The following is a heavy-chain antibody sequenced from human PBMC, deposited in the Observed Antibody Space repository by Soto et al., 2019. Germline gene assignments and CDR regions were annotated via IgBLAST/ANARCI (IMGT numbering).Heavy chain of an antibody. Sequence: EVQLLESGGGLVQPGGSLRLSCAASGFTFSSYAMSWVRQAPGKGLEWVSAISGSGGTTYYADSVKGRFTFSRDNSKNTLYTQMNSLRAEDTAVYYCAKTANGWFSAFDIWGQRTMVTVSS. D-gene: IGHD6-19*01. CDR1: GFTFSSYA. CDR3: AKTANGWFSAFDI. V-gene: IGHV3-23*01. CDR2: ISGSGGTT. J-gene: IGHJ3*02.